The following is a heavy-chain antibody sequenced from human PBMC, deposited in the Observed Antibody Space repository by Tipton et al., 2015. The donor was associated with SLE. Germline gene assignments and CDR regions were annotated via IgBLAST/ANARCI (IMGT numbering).Heavy chain of an antibody. Sequence: TLSLTCAVYGGSFSAYYWSWIRQSPGKGLEWIGEINHSGNTNFNPSLKSRFTISVDTSKNQFSLKLSSVTAADTAVYNCVRDRGYAHFDYWGQGTLVTVSS. D-gene: IGHD5-12*01. V-gene: IGHV4-34*01. J-gene: IGHJ4*02. CDR1: GGSFSAYY. CDR2: INHSGNT. CDR3: VRDRGYAHFDY.